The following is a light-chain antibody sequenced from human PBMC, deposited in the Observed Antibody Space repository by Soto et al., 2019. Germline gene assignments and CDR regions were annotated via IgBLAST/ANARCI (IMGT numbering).Light chain of an antibody. CDR2: QVT. Sequence: QSALTQPPSASGSPGQSVTISCTGTSSDVGAYNFVSWYQQHPGKAPKLMIYQVTKRPSGVPDRFSASKSGNTASLTVSGLQAKDEADYYCSSYAVNSFYVFGTGTKLTVL. J-gene: IGLJ1*01. CDR1: SSDVGAYNF. CDR3: SSYAVNSFYV. V-gene: IGLV2-8*01.